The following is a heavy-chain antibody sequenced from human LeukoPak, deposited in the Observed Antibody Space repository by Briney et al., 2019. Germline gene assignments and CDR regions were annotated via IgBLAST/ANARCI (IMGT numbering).Heavy chain of an antibody. Sequence: GGSLRLSCVASGFTFGSYSMNWVRQAPGKGLEWVSSITSSNNYIYYGDSVKGRFTISRDDAKNSLFLQMNSLRAEDTATYYCARGEFGDYYYFYMDVWGKGTTVTVSS. V-gene: IGHV3-21*01. J-gene: IGHJ6*03. CDR3: ARGEFGDYYYFYMDV. CDR1: GFTFGSYS. D-gene: IGHD2/OR15-2a*01. CDR2: ITSSNNYI.